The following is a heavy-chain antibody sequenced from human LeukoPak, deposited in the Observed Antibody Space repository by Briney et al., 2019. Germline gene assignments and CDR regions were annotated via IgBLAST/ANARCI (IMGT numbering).Heavy chain of an antibody. D-gene: IGHD2-8*02. CDR2: IFPSGGEI. CDR3: ATYRQVLLPFES. J-gene: IGHJ4*02. CDR1: GFSFSSYG. Sequence: GGSLRLSCAASGFSFSSYGMSWVRQPPGKGLEWVSSIFPSGGEIHYADSVRGRFTISRDNSKSTLSLQMNSLRAEDTAIYYCATYRQVLLPFESWGQGTLVTVSS. V-gene: IGHV3-23*01.